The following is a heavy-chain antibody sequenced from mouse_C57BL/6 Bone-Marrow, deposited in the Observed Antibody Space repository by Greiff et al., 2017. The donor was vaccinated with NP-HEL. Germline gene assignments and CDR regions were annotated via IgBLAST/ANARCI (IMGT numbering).Heavy chain of an antibody. J-gene: IGHJ1*03. Sequence: EVKLMESGPGLVKPSQSLSLSCSVTGYSITSGYYWNWIRQFPGNQLEWMGYISYDGSNNYNPYLKNRITLTRDTSTNPFCLKVNSVTTEDTATCYCAREGSTGVAPGCWYFDDWGTGTTVTVSS. D-gene: IGHD1-1*01. CDR3: AREGSTGVAPGCWYFDD. CDR2: ISYDGSN. V-gene: IGHV3-6*01. CDR1: GYSITSGYY.